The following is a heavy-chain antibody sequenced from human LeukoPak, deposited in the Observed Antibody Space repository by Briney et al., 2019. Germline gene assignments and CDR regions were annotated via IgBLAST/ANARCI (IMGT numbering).Heavy chain of an antibody. CDR3: ARGYSDPAMRGGGYYGMDV. CDR1: GYTFTSYD. D-gene: IGHD5-18*01. Sequence: ASVKVSCKASGYTFTSYDINWVRQATGQGLEWMGWMNPNSGNTGYAQKFQGRVTMTRNTSISTAYMELSSLRSEDTAVYYCARGYSDPAMRGGGYYGMDVWGQGTTVTVSS. CDR2: MNPNSGNT. V-gene: IGHV1-8*01. J-gene: IGHJ6*02.